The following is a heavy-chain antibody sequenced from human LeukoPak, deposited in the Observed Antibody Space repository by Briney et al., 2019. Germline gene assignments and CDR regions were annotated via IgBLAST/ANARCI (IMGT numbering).Heavy chain of an antibody. CDR2: ISTIGIT. CDR1: SGSISSSNYY. J-gene: IGHJ5*02. Sequence: SQTLSLTCTVSSGSISSSNYYWSWIRQPAGGGLEWIGRISTIGITNYNPSLKSRVTISVDTSKNQFSLKLSSVTAADTAVYYCARVAGGYYDSSGYWFDPWGQGTLVTVSS. V-gene: IGHV4-61*02. D-gene: IGHD3-22*01. CDR3: ARVAGGYYDSSGYWFDP.